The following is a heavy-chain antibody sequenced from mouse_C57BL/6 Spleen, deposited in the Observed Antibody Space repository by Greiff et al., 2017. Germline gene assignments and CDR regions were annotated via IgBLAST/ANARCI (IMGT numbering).Heavy chain of an antibody. D-gene: IGHD1-1*02. CDR3: ARYRLWNYYAMDY. Sequence: VQLQQPGAELVMPGASVKLSCKASGYTFTSYWMHWVKQRPGQGLEWIGEIDPSDSYTNYNQKFKGKSTLTVDKSSSTAYMQLSSLTSEDSAVYYCARYRLWNYYAMDYWGQGTSVTVSS. CDR1: GYTFTSYW. J-gene: IGHJ4*01. V-gene: IGHV1-69*01. CDR2: IDPSDSYT.